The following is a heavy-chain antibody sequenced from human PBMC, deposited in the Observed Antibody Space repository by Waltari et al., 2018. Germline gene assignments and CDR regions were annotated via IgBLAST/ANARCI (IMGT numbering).Heavy chain of an antibody. CDR1: GGPISSGGYY. CDR2: IYYSGST. D-gene: IGHD2-15*01. Sequence: QVQLQESGPGLVKPSQTLSLTCTVSGGPISSGGYYWSGIRQPTGKGLEWIGYIYYSGSTYYNPSLKSRVTISVDTSKNQFSLKLSSVTAADTAVYYCASLVAATHYYMDVWGKGTTVTVSS. J-gene: IGHJ6*03. V-gene: IGHV4-30-4*08. CDR3: ASLVAATHYYMDV.